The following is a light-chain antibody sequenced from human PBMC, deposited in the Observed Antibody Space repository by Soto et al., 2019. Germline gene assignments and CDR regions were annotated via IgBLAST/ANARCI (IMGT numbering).Light chain of an antibody. CDR2: GAS. CDR1: QSVDSSY. J-gene: IGKJ3*01. CDR3: LQFPSPFT. V-gene: IGKV3-20*01. Sequence: EIVFTQSPGTLSLSPGERATLSCRASQSVDSSYLAWYQHKPGQAPRLLVYGASSRATGIPDRFSAGGSGTDFTLSISCLAPEDFAPYYYLQFPSPFTFGPGTNVDIK.